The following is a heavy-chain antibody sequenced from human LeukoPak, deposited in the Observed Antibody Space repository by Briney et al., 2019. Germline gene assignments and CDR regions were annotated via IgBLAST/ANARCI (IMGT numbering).Heavy chain of an antibody. J-gene: IGHJ4*02. D-gene: IGHD4-23*01. CDR1: GFTFDDYA. CDR3: AKDIAVSEGYGGNSFDY. Sequence: GGSLILSCAASGFTFDDYAMHGVRPAPGKGLGGVSGISWNSGSIGYAASVKARFTISRDNAKNSLYLQMNSLRAEDTALYYCAKDIAVSEGYGGNSFDYWGQGTLVTVSS. CDR2: ISWNSGSI. V-gene: IGHV3-9*01.